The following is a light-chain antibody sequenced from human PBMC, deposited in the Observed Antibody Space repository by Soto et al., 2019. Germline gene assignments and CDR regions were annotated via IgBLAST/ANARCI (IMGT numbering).Light chain of an antibody. J-gene: IGKJ5*01. V-gene: IGKV1-33*01. CDR2: DAS. Sequence: DIQMTQSPSSLSASVGDRVTITCQASQDISNYLNWYHQKPGKAPKLLIYDASNLETGVPSRFSGSGSGTDFTFTISSLQPEDIATYYCQQYDNRPQGTFGQGTRLEIK. CDR1: QDISNY. CDR3: QQYDNRPQGT.